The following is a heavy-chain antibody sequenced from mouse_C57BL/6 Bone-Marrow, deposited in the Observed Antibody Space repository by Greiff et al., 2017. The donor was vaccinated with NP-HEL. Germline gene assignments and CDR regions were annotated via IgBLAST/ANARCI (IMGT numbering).Heavy chain of an antibody. Sequence: VQLQQPGAELVMPGASVKLSCKASGYTFTSYWMHWVKQRPGQGLEWIGEIDPSDSYTNYNQKFKGKSTLTVDKSSSTAYMQLSSLTSEDSAVYYCARSAHSNRRHDYWGQGTTLTVSS. CDR2: IDPSDSYT. CDR1: GYTFTSYW. CDR3: ARSAHSNRRHDY. V-gene: IGHV1-69*01. J-gene: IGHJ2*01. D-gene: IGHD2-5*01.